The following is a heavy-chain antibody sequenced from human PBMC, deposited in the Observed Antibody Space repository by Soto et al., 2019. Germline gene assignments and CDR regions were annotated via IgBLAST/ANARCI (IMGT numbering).Heavy chain of an antibody. D-gene: IGHD3-3*01. CDR3: APENRSPIFGVVTNGTDYYGMDV. Sequence: LALTCTVSGGSISSYYWSWIRQPPGKGLEWIGYIYYSGSTNYNPSLKSRVTISVDTSKNQFSLKLSSVTAADTAVYYCAPENRSPIFGVVTNGTDYYGMDVWGQRTTVNFS. CDR1: GGSISSYY. CDR2: IYYSGST. V-gene: IGHV4-59*01. J-gene: IGHJ6*02.